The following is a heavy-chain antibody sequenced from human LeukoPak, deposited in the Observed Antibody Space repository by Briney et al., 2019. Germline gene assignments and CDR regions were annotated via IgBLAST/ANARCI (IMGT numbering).Heavy chain of an antibody. Sequence: GGSLRLSCVASGLPIADFAMHWVRQAPGKGLEWVSLISGDGVSTFYADSVKGRFSISRDNSKNSLYLEMNSLRTEDAALYYCAKESGKFDYWGQGTLVAVSS. CDR2: ISGDGVST. CDR1: GLPIADFA. V-gene: IGHV3-43*02. J-gene: IGHJ4*02. CDR3: AKESGKFDY.